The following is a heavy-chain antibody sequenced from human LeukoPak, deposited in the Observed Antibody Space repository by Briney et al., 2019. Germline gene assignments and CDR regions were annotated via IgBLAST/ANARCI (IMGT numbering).Heavy chain of an antibody. J-gene: IGHJ4*02. Sequence: SETLSLTCTVSGGSISSGFHYWSWIRQPAGKGLEWIGHIYTSGSTNYNPSLKSRLTITVGTSKNQFSLKLSSVTAADTAVYYCARTTIAVAGTSDYFDYWSQGTLVTVSS. CDR1: GGSISSGFHY. D-gene: IGHD6-19*01. V-gene: IGHV4-61*09. CDR3: ARTTIAVAGTSDYFDY. CDR2: IYTSGST.